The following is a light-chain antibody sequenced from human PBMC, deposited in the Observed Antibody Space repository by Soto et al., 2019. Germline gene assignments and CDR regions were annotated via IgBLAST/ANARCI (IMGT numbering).Light chain of an antibody. J-gene: IGLJ3*02. Sequence: QSVLTQPPSASGTPGQRVTISCYGSSSNIGTNPVQWYLQLPGTAPKLLIYSDNERPSGVPDRFSGSKSGTSASLAISGLQSECEADYNCATWDDGLYGPVFGGGTKLTVL. V-gene: IGLV1-44*01. CDR2: SDN. CDR3: ATWDDGLYGPV. CDR1: SSNIGTNP.